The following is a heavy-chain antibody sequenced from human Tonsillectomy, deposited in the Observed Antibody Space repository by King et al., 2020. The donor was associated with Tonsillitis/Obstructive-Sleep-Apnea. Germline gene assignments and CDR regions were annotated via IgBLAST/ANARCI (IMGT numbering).Heavy chain of an antibody. CDR2: INRSGTT. V-gene: IGHV4-34*01. CDR1: GGSFSGDY. D-gene: IGHD6-13*01. J-gene: IGHJ4*02. Sequence: VQLQQWGAELLKPSETLSLTCAVYGGSFSGDYWSWIRQPPGKGLEWIGEINRSGTTNYNPSLKSRVTMSVDTSKNQFSLNLSSVTAADTAVYYCAREPYSSSTVDRYFDYWGQGILVTVFS. CDR3: AREPYSSSTVDRYFDY.